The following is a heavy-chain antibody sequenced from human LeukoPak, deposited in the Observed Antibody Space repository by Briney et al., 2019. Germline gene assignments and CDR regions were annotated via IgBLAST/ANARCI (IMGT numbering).Heavy chain of an antibody. J-gene: IGHJ6*03. Sequence: PGGSLRLSCAASGFTFSSYAMSWVRQAPGKGLGWVSAISGGGGSTYYADYVKGRFTISRDNSKNTLYLQMNSLRAEDTAVYYCAKQYCSSTSCYPNYYYYYMDVWGKGTTVTVSS. CDR3: AKQYCSSTSCYPNYYYYYMDV. D-gene: IGHD2-2*01. CDR2: ISGGGGST. CDR1: GFTFSSYA. V-gene: IGHV3-23*01.